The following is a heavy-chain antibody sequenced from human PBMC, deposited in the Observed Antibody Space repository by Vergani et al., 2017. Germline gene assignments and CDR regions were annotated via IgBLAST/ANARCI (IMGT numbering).Heavy chain of an antibody. CDR3: TTGSSWIQLWTFDY. J-gene: IGHJ4*02. D-gene: IGHD5-18*01. CDR2: TKSKTDGGKT. CDR1: GFNFSNAW. Sequence: EVQLVESGGGLVKPGGSLRLSCAASGFNFSNAWMSWVRQAPGKGLELGGRTKSKTDGGKTDDAAPVKGIFTISRDDSKNTLYLQMNSLKTEDTAVYYCTTGSSWIQLWTFDYWGQGTLVTVSS. V-gene: IGHV3-15*01.